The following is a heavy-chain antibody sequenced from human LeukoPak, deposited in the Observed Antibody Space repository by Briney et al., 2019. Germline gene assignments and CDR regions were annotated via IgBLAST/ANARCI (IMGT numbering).Heavy chain of an antibody. CDR3: ARQQQLVSYYFDY. Sequence: KPSETLSLICTVSGGSISSYYWSWIRQPPGKGLEWIGYIYYSGSTKYNPSLKSRVTISVDTSKNQFSLELSSVTAADTAVYYCARQQQLVSYYFDYWGQGTLVTVSS. J-gene: IGHJ4*02. CDR1: GGSISSYY. CDR2: IYYSGST. D-gene: IGHD6-13*01. V-gene: IGHV4-59*01.